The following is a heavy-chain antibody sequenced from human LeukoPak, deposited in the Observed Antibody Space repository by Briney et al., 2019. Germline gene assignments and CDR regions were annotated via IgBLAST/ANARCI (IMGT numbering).Heavy chain of an antibody. V-gene: IGHV3-66*01. Sequence: PGGSLRLSCAASGFTVSSNYMSWVRQAPGKGLEWVSVTYSGGSTYYTDSVKGRFTISRDNSKNTLYLQMNSLRAEDTAVYYCASGDVVVIRNWGQGTLVTVSS. D-gene: IGHD2-15*01. CDR3: ASGDVVVIRN. CDR2: TYSGGST. CDR1: GFTVSSNY. J-gene: IGHJ4*02.